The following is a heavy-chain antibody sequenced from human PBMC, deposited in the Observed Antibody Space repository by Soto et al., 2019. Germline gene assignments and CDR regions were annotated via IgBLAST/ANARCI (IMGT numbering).Heavy chain of an antibody. CDR1: GYSFTSYW. CDR2: INPVDSDT. V-gene: IGHV5-51*01. CDR3: ARHSKGYKKGYYYGMDV. J-gene: IGHJ6*02. D-gene: IGHD5-12*01. Sequence: GEALKVSWKGSGYSFTSYWIGWVRQMPGKGLEWMGIINPVDSDTRYNPSFQGQVAISADRSIRTAYLQWSSLKASDTAMYFCARHSKGYKKGYYYGMDVWGQGTTVIVSS.